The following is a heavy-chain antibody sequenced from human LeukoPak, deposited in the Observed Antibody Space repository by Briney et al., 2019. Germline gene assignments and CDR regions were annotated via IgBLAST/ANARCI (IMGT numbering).Heavy chain of an antibody. CDR3: ARGRGATPPYYFDY. D-gene: IGHD1-26*01. V-gene: IGHV3-21*01. J-gene: IGHJ4*02. CDR2: ISSTSIYI. Sequence: GGSLRHSCAASGFTFTNYNMNWVRQAPGKGLEWVSSISSTSIYIYYADSVKGRFTISRGNAKNSLYLQMNSLRAEDTAVYYCARGRGATPPYYFDYWGQGTLVTVSS. CDR1: GFTFTNYN.